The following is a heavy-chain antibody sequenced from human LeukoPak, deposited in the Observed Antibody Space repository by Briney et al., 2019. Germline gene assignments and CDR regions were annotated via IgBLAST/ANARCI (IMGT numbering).Heavy chain of an antibody. CDR3: ARSLLWFGELFYYGMDV. J-gene: IGHJ6*02. CDR2: ISYDGSNK. D-gene: IGHD3-10*01. Sequence: PGGSLRLSCAASGFTFSSYAMNWVRQAPGKGLEWVAVISYDGSNKYYADSVKGRFTISRDNSKNTLYLQMNSLRAEDTAVYYCARSLLWFGELFYYGMDVWGQGTTVTVSS. CDR1: GFTFSSYA. V-gene: IGHV3-30-3*01.